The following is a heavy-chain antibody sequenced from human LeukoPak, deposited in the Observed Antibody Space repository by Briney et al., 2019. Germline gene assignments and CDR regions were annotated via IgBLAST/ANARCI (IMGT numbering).Heavy chain of an antibody. V-gene: IGHV1-18*04. Sequence: ASVKVSCKASGYIFTGYYMHWVRQAPGQGLEWMGWISAYSGKTNYAQKLQGRVTMTTDASTSTAYMELRSLRSDDTAVYYCARRLDYYDISGYHTLDYWGQGTLVTVSS. J-gene: IGHJ4*02. CDR3: ARRLDYYDISGYHTLDY. CDR2: ISAYSGKT. CDR1: GYIFTGYY. D-gene: IGHD3-22*01.